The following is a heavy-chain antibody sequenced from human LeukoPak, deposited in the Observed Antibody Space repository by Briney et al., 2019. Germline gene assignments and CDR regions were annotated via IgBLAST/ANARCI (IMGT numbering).Heavy chain of an antibody. D-gene: IGHD3-16*01. J-gene: IGHJ5*02. Sequence: SETLSLTCTVSGGSLSSSSYYWGWIRQPPGKGLEWIGSIYYRGSTYYNPSLKSRVTISVDTSKNQFSLKLSSVTAADTAVYYCARDSDDYVWGSSSWGQGTLVTVSS. CDR3: ARDSDDYVWGSSS. CDR2: IYYRGST. CDR1: GGSLSSSSYY. V-gene: IGHV4-39*07.